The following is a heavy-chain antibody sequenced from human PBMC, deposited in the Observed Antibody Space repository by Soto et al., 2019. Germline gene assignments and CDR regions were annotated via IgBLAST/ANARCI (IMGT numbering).Heavy chain of an antibody. V-gene: IGHV3-48*01. J-gene: IGHJ5*02. D-gene: IGHD3-3*02. CDR3: AREGGGATHLWIPFDP. Sequence: GGSLRLSCAASGFTFSSYSMNWVRQAPGKGLEWVSYISSSSSTIYYADSVKGRFTISRDNAKNSLYLQMNSLRAEDTAVYYCAREGGGATHLWIPFDPWGQGTLVTVSS. CDR1: GFTFSSYS. CDR2: ISSSSSTI.